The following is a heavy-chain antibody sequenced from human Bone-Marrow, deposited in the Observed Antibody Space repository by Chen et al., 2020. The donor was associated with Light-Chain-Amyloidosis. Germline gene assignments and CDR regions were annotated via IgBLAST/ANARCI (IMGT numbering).Heavy chain of an antibody. CDR2: IGWRSDVI. V-gene: IGHV3-48*01. CDR3: TRDSGEAAADDY. Sequence: EVKLVESGGALVQPGGSLRLSCAASGFTFSGYGMNWVRQAPGKGLEWISYIGWRSDVIFYADSVKGRFTISRDNVQNSLYLQMNSLRVEDTGLYYCTRDSGEAAADDYWGQGTLVTVSA. CDR1: GFTFSGYG. J-gene: IGHJ4*02. D-gene: IGHD6-13*01.